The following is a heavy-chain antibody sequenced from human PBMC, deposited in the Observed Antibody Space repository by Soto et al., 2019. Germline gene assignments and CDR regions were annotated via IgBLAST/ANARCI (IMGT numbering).Heavy chain of an antibody. Sequence: ASVKVSCKASGYTFTSYGISWVRQAPGQGLEWMGRISAYNGNTNYAQKLQGRVTMTTDTSTSTAYMELRSLRSDDTAVYYCARDTSNYVDYWFDPWGQGTLVTVSS. CDR2: ISAYNGNT. J-gene: IGHJ5*02. CDR3: ARDTSNYVDYWFDP. CDR1: GYTFTSYG. V-gene: IGHV1-18*01. D-gene: IGHD4-4*01.